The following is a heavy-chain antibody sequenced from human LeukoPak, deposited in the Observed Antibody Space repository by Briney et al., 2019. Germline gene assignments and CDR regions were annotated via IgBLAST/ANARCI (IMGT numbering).Heavy chain of an antibody. CDR1: GFPFSSYS. CDR2: IKPDGTTK. V-gene: IGHV3-7*03. D-gene: IGHD6-19*01. CDR3: ARGGVVAGRFEY. J-gene: IGHJ4*02. Sequence: GGSLRLSCAASGFPFSSYSMTWVRQAPGKGLEWVANIKPDGTTKFYADSVKGRFTISRDNVLNSLYLQMNSLRAEDTAIYYCARGGVVAGRFEYWGQGILVTVSS.